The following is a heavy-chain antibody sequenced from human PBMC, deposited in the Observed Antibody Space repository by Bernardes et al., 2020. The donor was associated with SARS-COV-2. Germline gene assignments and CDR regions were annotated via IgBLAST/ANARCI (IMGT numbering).Heavy chain of an antibody. D-gene: IGHD1-26*01. CDR3: ARDRGGSYYGAFDI. CDR1: GFTFSSYA. Sequence: GGSLRLSCAASGFTFSSYAMHWVRQAPGKGLEWVAVISYDGSNKYYADSVKGRFTISRDNSKNTLYLQMNSLRAEDTAVYYCARDRGGSYYGAFDIWGQGTMVTVSS. V-gene: IGHV3-30-3*01. CDR2: ISYDGSNK. J-gene: IGHJ3*02.